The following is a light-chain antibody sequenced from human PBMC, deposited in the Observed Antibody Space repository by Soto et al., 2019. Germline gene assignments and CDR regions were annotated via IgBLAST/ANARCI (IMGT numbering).Light chain of an antibody. V-gene: IGKV3-20*01. CDR2: GAS. Sequence: EIVLTQSPGTLSLSPGERATLSCRASQSVSSSYLAWYQQKPGQAPRLLIYGASSRATGIPDRFSGSGSGTDFTHTISRLEPEDFAVYYCQQYGSSPGTFGQGTKV. CDR3: QQYGSSPGT. J-gene: IGKJ1*01. CDR1: QSVSSSY.